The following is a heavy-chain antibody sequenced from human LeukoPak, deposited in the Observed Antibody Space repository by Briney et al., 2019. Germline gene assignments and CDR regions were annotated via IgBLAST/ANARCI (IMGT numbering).Heavy chain of an antibody. V-gene: IGHV3-21*06. CDR3: ARGTVSDYYYGMDV. CDR2: ISRSSSYI. J-gene: IGHJ6*02. D-gene: IGHD4-11*01. Sequence: GGSLRLSCAASGFTFSTYSINWVRQAPGKGLEWVSSISRSSSYIYYADSVKGRFTISRDNAENSLYLQMNNLRAEDTAVYYCARGTVSDYYYGMDVWGQGTTVTVSS. CDR1: GFTFSTYS.